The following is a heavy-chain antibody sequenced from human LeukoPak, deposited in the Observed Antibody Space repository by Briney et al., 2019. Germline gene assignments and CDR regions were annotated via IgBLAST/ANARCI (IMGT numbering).Heavy chain of an antibody. Sequence: SVKVSCKASGGTFCSYAISWVRQAPGQGLEWMGRIIPIFGTANYAQKFQGRVTITTDESTSTAYMELSSLRSEDTAVYYCAGDGYGDPDEIWGQGTLVTVSS. CDR1: GGTFCSYA. J-gene: IGHJ4*02. V-gene: IGHV1-69*05. D-gene: IGHD4-17*01. CDR2: IIPIFGTA. CDR3: AGDGYGDPDEI.